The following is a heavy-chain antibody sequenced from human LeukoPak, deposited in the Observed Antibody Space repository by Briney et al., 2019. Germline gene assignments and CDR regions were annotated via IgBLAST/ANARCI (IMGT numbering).Heavy chain of an antibody. J-gene: IGHJ3*02. CDR1: GFTFSSFE. CDR3: ASEAVPGGRGGTFDI. V-gene: IGHV3-48*03. Sequence: GGSLRLSCAASGFTFSSFEMNWVRQAPGKGLEWVSYISGSGTNIYYADSVKGRFTISRDNAKNSLSLQMNSLRAEDTTIYYCASEAVPGGRGGTFDIWGQGTMVTVSS. D-gene: IGHD6-19*01. CDR2: ISGSGTNI.